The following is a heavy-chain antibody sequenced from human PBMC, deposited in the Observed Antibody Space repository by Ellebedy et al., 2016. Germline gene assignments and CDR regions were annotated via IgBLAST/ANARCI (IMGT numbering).Heavy chain of an antibody. CDR2: MWYDGSNK. V-gene: IGHV3-33*01. CDR1: GFTFSSYG. CDR3: AREGEVAGTWGDAFDI. J-gene: IGHJ3*02. Sequence: GGSLRLSCAASGFTFSSYGMHWVRQAPGKGLEWVAVMWYDGSNKYYADSVKGRFTISRDNSKNTLYLQMNSLRAEDTAVYYCAREGEVAGTWGDAFDIWGQGTMVTVSS. D-gene: IGHD6-19*01.